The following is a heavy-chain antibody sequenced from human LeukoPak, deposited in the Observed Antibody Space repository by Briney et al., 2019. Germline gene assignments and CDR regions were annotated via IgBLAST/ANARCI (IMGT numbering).Heavy chain of an antibody. Sequence: TGGSLRLSCAASGFTFSSYAMSWLRQAPGKGLEWVSAISGSGGSTCYADSVKGRFTISRDNSKTTLYLQMNSLSAEDTAVYYCPKAPMVRGVIITGPYYYYSMDVWGQGTTVTVS. J-gene: IGHJ6*02. D-gene: IGHD3-10*01. V-gene: IGHV3-23*01. CDR1: GFTFSSYA. CDR2: ISGSGGST. CDR3: PKAPMVRGVIITGPYYYYSMDV.